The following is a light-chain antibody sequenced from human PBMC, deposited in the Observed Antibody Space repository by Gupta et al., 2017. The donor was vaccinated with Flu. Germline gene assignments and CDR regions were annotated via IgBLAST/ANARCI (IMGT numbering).Light chain of an antibody. CDR1: QSVSSN. J-gene: IGKJ4*01. V-gene: IGKV3-15*01. CDR2: GAS. CDR3: QEYNNWPRQLT. Sequence: EIMMTQSPATLSVSPGEGATLSCRASQSVSSNLAWYQQKSGQAPRLLIYGASTRATGISPRFSGSGSGTELTLTISNLQSEDSAVYFCQEYNNWPRQLTFGGGTKVEIK.